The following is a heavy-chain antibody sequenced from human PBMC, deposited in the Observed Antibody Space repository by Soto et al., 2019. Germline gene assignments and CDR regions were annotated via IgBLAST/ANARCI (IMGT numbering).Heavy chain of an antibody. CDR2: IYPGDSDT. CDR3: ASGPGIAAAGTLGGYYFDY. V-gene: IGHV5-51*01. CDR1: GYSFTSYW. Sequence: PGESLKISCKGSGYSFTSYWIGWVRQMPGKGLEWMGIIYPGDSDTRYSPSFQGQVTISADKSISTAYLQWSSLKAPDTAMYYCASGPGIAAAGTLGGYYFDYWGQGTLVTVSS. J-gene: IGHJ4*02. D-gene: IGHD6-13*01.